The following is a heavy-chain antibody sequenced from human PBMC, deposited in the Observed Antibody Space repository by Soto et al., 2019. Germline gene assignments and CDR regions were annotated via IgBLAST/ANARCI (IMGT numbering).Heavy chain of an antibody. CDR2: ISAHNGNT. Sequence: QVHLVQSGAEVKKPGASVKVSCKASGYTFTSYGITWVRQAPGQGLEWMGWISAHNGNTDYAKKLQGRVIVTRDTSPSTAYMELRSLGSGDTAVYYCARGRYGAYWGQGALVTVSS. CDR1: GYTFTSYG. V-gene: IGHV1-18*01. CDR3: ARGRYGAY. D-gene: IGHD3-10*01. J-gene: IGHJ4*02.